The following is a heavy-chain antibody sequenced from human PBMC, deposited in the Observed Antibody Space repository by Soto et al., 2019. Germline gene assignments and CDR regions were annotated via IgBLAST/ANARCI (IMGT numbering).Heavy chain of an antibody. D-gene: IGHD3-10*01. CDR3: ARDGTMVRHGLDV. V-gene: IGHV4-4*07. J-gene: IGHJ6*02. CDR1: GGSISGYY. Sequence: LSLTCTVSGGSISGYYWSWVRQSAGKGLEWIGRIYTSGSTNHNPSLESRVTMSIDTSNNQFSLRLSSVTAADTAVYYCARDGTMVRHGLDVWGQGTTVTVSS. CDR2: IYTSGST.